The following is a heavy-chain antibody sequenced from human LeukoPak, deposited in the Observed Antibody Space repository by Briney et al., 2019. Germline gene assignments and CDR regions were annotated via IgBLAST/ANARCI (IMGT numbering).Heavy chain of an antibody. D-gene: IGHD3-9*01. CDR3: ARGDYDILTGLYYFDY. CDR2: ISSSSSYI. V-gene: IGHV3-21*01. J-gene: IGHJ4*02. CDR1: GFTFSSYS. Sequence: GGSLRLSCAASGFTFSSYSMNWVRQAPGKGLEWVSSISSSSSYIYYADSVKDRFTISRDNAKNSLYLQMNSLRAEDTAVYYCARGDYDILTGLYYFDYWGQGTLVTVSS.